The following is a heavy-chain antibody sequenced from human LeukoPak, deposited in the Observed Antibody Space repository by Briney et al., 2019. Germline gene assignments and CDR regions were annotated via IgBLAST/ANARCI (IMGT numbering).Heavy chain of an antibody. Sequence: ASETLSLTCVVSGASVSSSHWNWIRQLPGKGLEWIGCLSYTGKTDYNPSLTSRVTISLDTSKNQVSLKLRSVTAADTAVYYCWVGYFEPFDHWGQGTLVTVSS. CDR3: WVGYFEPFDH. V-gene: IGHV4-59*02. CDR2: LSYTGKT. D-gene: IGHD2/OR15-2a*01. J-gene: IGHJ4*02. CDR1: GASVSSSH.